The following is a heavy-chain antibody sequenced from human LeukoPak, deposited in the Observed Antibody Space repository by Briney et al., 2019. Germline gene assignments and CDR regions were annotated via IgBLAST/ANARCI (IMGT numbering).Heavy chain of an antibody. Sequence: GGSLRLSCAASGFTFSAYSMNWVRQAPGKGLEWVSGINWNGGSTGYVDSVKGRFTISRDNAKNSLYLQMNSLRAEDTALYYCARVVLSRGERDYWGQGTLVTVSS. CDR3: ARVVLSRGERDY. CDR2: INWNGGST. V-gene: IGHV3-20*04. D-gene: IGHD5-24*01. CDR1: GFTFSAYS. J-gene: IGHJ4*02.